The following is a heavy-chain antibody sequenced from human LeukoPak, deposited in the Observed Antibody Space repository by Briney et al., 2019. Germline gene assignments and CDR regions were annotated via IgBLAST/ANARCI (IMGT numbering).Heavy chain of an antibody. J-gene: IGHJ3*02. CDR3: ARERTYIVGVVGATGTADAFDI. CDR2: INPSGGST. Sequence: ASVKVSCKASGYTFTSYYMHWVRQAPGQGLEWMGIINPSGGSTSYAQKFQGRVTMTRDTSTSTVYMELSSLRSEDTAVYYCARERTYIVGVVGATGTADAFDIWGQGTMVTVPS. D-gene: IGHD1-26*01. V-gene: IGHV1-46*01. CDR1: GYTFTSYY.